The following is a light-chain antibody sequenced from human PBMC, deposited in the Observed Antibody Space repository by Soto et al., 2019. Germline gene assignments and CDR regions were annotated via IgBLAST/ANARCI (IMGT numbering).Light chain of an antibody. V-gene: IGLV3-1*01. CDR3: EAWDSSIPYV. Sequence: SYELTQPPSVSVSPGQTASITCSGVKLGDKYACWYQQKPGQSPVLVIYQDSKRPSGIPERFSGSNSGNTATLTSSGTQAIDEDYYYHEAWDSSIPYVFGTGTKLTVL. CDR2: QDS. J-gene: IGLJ1*01. CDR1: KLGDKY.